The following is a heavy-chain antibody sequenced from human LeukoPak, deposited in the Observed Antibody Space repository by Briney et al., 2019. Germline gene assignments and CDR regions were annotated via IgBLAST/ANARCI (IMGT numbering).Heavy chain of an antibody. V-gene: IGHV3-23*01. CDR2: ISGNSDMT. J-gene: IGHJ3*02. CDR1: GFTFSTYA. Sequence: GGSLRLSCAASGFTFSTYAMTWARQAPGKGLEWVSGISGNSDMTYYADSVKGRFSISRDNSKNTLYPQMNSLRADDTALYYCAKRLWESKGLDPFDIWGQGTMVTVSS. D-gene: IGHD5-18*01. CDR3: AKRLWESKGLDPFDI.